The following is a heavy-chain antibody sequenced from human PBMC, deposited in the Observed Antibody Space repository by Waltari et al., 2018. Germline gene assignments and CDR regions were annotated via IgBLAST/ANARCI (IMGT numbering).Heavy chain of an antibody. CDR2: ISSSSSYI. D-gene: IGHD6-6*01. CDR3: ARGSSSSFHY. Sequence: EVQLVESGGGLVKPGGSLRLSCAASGFTFSSYSMNWVRQAPGKGLEWVSSISSSSSYIYYADSVKGRFTISRDNAKNSLDLQMNSLRAEDTAVYYCARGSSSSFHYWGQGTLVTVSS. J-gene: IGHJ4*02. CDR1: GFTFSSYS. V-gene: IGHV3-21*01.